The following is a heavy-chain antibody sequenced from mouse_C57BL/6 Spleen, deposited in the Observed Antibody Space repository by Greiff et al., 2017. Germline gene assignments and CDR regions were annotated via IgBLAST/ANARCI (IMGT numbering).Heavy chain of an antibody. CDR2: INPSTGGT. Sequence: EVQRVESGPELVKPGASVKISCKASGYSFTGYYMNWVKQSPEKSLEWIGEINPSTGGTTYNQKFKAKATLTVDKSSSTAYMQLKSLTSEDSAVYYCARPYDYAAMDYWGQGTSVTVSS. V-gene: IGHV1-42*01. CDR3: ARPYDYAAMDY. CDR1: GYSFTGYY. J-gene: IGHJ4*01. D-gene: IGHD6-5*01.